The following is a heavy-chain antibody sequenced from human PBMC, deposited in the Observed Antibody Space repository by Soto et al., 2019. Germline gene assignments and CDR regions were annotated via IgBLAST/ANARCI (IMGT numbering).Heavy chain of an antibody. CDR3: ARYVVVASVGWFDP. J-gene: IGHJ5*02. CDR1: GYSFTSYW. D-gene: IGHD2-15*01. Sequence: GESLKISFKGSGYSFTSYWICWVRQMPGKGLEWMGIIYPGDSDTRYSPSFQGQVTISADKSISTAYLQWSSLKASDTAMYYCARYVVVASVGWFDPWGQGTLVTVSS. V-gene: IGHV5-51*01. CDR2: IYPGDSDT.